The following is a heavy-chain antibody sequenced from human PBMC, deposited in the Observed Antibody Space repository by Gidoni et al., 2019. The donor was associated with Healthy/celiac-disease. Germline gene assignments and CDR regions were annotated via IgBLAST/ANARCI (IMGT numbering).Heavy chain of an antibody. Sequence: EVQQLQSGGGLVQPGGSLRLSCAASAFTFGSYAMTWVRQAPGKGLEWVSAISGSGGSTYYADSVMGRFTISRDTSKNTLSLQLNSLRAEDTAVYYCSKGSGGSYSADYWGQGTLVTVSS. J-gene: IGHJ4*02. CDR3: SKGSGGSYSADY. CDR1: AFTFGSYA. CDR2: ISGSGGST. D-gene: IGHD1-26*01. V-gene: IGHV3-23*01.